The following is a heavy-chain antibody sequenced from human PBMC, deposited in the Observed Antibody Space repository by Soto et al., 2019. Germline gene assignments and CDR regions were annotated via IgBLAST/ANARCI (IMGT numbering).Heavy chain of an antibody. J-gene: IGHJ5*02. Sequence: QVQLQESGPGLVKPSQTLSLTCTVSGGSISSGGYYWSWIRQHPGKGLEWIGYIYYSGSTYYNPSLNSRVTISVDTSKNRSSLKLSSVTAADTAVYYCAREGPMVRGVWIDPWGQGTLVTVSS. CDR3: AREGPMVRGVWIDP. CDR2: IYYSGST. CDR1: GGSISSGGYY. D-gene: IGHD3-10*01. V-gene: IGHV4-31*03.